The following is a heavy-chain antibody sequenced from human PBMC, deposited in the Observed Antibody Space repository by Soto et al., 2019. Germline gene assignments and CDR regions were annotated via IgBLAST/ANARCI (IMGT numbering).Heavy chain of an antibody. J-gene: IGHJ4*02. Sequence: PSETLSLTCTVSGGSISSYYWSWIRQPPGKGLEWIGYIYYSGNTNYNPSLKSRVTISVDTSKTQFSLKLSSVTAADTAVYYCARSEPHITGTQFDYWGQGTLVTVSS. CDR2: IYYSGNT. CDR1: GGSISSYY. D-gene: IGHD1-7*01. CDR3: ARSEPHITGTQFDY. V-gene: IGHV4-59*08.